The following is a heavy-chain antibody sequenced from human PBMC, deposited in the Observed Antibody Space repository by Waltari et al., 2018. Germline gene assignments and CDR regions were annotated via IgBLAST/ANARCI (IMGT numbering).Heavy chain of an antibody. CDR1: GYTFSHYG. J-gene: IGHJ4*02. D-gene: IGHD3-22*01. V-gene: IGHV1-18*01. CDR3: ARVFDSSQYYYGSDY. CDR2: IAAYNGNT. Sequence: QVQWVQSGTEVKKPGASVQVSCKASGYTFSHYGVSWVRQAPGQGLEWVGWIAAYNGNTHSAPKLQGRVTMTTDTSTTTAYLELRSLTSDDTAVYYCARVFDSSQYYYGSDYWGQGTLVTVSS.